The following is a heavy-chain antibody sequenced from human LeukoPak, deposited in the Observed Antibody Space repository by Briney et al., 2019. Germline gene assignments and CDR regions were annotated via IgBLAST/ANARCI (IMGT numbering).Heavy chain of an antibody. V-gene: IGHV3-21*01. CDR3: ARARGLRYFTDY. Sequence: GGSLRLSCAASGFTFSSYSMSWVRQAPGKGLEWVSSISSSSSYIYYADSVKGRFTISRDNAKNSLYLQMNSLRAEDTAVYYCARARGLRYFTDYWGQGTLVTVSS. J-gene: IGHJ4*02. D-gene: IGHD3-9*01. CDR2: ISSSSSYI. CDR1: GFTFSSYS.